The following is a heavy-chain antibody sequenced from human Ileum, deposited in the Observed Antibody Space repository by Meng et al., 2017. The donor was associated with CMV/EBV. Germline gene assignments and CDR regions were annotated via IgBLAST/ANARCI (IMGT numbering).Heavy chain of an antibody. V-gene: IGHV4-34*01. CDR1: NSAFSDYY. J-gene: IGHJ4*02. CDR3: ARASPQRRFLSY. Sequence: QFRQRGAGTLKPSETLFHVGPVHNSAFSDYYWTWIRQSPGKGLEWIGEINNRGSPNYNPSLKSRVTISIDTSRNQFSLKLTSMTAADTAVYYCARASPQRRFLSYWGQGTLVTVSS. D-gene: IGHD3-3*01. CDR2: INNRGSP.